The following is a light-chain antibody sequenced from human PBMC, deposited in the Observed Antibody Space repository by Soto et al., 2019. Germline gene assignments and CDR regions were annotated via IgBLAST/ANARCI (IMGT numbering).Light chain of an antibody. Sequence: EIVLTQSPGTLSLSPGERATLSCRASQSVSSSYLAWYQQKPGQAPRLLIYGASSRATGIPDRFSGSGSGTDFTLTISSLEPADFAMYYCQQYGSSRPTFGGGTKVEIK. V-gene: IGKV3-20*01. J-gene: IGKJ4*01. CDR3: QQYGSSRPT. CDR1: QSVSSSY. CDR2: GAS.